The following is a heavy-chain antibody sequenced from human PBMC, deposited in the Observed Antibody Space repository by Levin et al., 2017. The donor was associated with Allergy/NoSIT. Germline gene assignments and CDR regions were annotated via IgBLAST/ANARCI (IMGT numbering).Heavy chain of an antibody. V-gene: IGHV4-4*02. D-gene: IGHD6-19*01. CDR3: ARDRGKWLVHGIRGLSNY. J-gene: IGHJ4*02. CDR1: GGSISSSNW. CDR2: IYHSGST. Sequence: PSETLSLTCAVSGGSISSSNWWSWVRQPPGKGLEWIGEIYHSGSTNYNPSLKSRVTISVDKSKNQFSLKLSSVTAADTAVYYCARDRGKWLVHGIRGLSNYWGQGTLVTVSS.